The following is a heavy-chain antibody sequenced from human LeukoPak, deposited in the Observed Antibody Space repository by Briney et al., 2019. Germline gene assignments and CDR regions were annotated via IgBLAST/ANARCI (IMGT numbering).Heavy chain of an antibody. Sequence: GGSRRLSCAASGFTFSNSDMNWVRQAPGKGLEWVSFISASGGSAHYADSVRGRFTISRDNSKNTLYLQMNSLRAEDTAVDYCAKAGSYSDISVYPLASFDFWGQGTMVTVSS. J-gene: IGHJ3*01. CDR3: AKAGSYSDISVYPLASFDF. V-gene: IGHV3-23*01. CDR1: GFTFSNSD. CDR2: ISASGGSA. D-gene: IGHD3-22*01.